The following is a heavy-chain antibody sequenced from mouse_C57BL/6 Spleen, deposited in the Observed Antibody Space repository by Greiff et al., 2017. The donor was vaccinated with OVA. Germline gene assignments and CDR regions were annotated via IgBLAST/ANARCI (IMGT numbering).Heavy chain of an antibody. CDR2: INPNNGGT. J-gene: IGHJ1*03. Sequence: EVQLQQSGPELVKPGASVKIPCKASGYTFTDYNMDWVKQSHGKSLEWIGDINPNNGGTIYNQKFKGKATLTVDKSSSTAYMELRSLTSEDTAVYYCASSITTVVAGANWYFDDWGKGTTVTVSS. CDR3: ASSITTVVAGANWYFDD. D-gene: IGHD1-1*01. CDR1: GYTFTDYN. V-gene: IGHV1-18*01.